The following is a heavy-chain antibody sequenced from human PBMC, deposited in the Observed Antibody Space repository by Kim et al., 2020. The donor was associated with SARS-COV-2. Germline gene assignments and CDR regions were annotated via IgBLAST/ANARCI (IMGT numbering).Heavy chain of an antibody. J-gene: IGHJ2*01. CDR3: ARRGYCGGDCYYWYFDL. Sequence: RQSRVTISVDTSKNQFSLKLSSVTAADTSVYYCARRGYCGGDCYYWYFDLWGRGTLVTVSS. D-gene: IGHD2-21*02. V-gene: IGHV4-31*02.